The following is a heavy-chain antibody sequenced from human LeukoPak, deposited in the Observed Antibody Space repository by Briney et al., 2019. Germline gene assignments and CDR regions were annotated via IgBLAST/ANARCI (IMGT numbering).Heavy chain of an antibody. Sequence: AGGSLRLSCAASGFTFSSYSMNWVRQAPGKGLEWVSSISSSSSYIYYADSVKGRFTISRDNAKNSLYLQMNSLRAEDTAVYYCARDFWYCSSTSCYRGVVDYWGQGTLVTVSS. CDR2: ISSSSSYI. J-gene: IGHJ4*02. CDR1: GFTFSSYS. V-gene: IGHV3-21*01. CDR3: ARDFWYCSSTSCYRGVVDY. D-gene: IGHD2-2*02.